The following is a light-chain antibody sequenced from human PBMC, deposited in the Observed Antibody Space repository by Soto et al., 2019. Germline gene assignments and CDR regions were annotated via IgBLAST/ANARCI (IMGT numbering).Light chain of an antibody. CDR1: SGHSSYA. J-gene: IGLJ2*01. V-gene: IGLV4-69*01. CDR2: LNSDGSH. CDR3: QTWGTGIQV. Sequence: QLVLTQSPSASASLGASVKLTCTLSSGHSSYAIAWHQQQPEKGPRYLMKLNSDGSHSQGDGIPDRFSGSSSGAERYLTISSLQYEDEADYYCQTWGTGIQVFGGGTKVTVL.